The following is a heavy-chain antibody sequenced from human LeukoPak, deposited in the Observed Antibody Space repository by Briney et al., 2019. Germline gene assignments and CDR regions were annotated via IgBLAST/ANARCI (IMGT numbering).Heavy chain of an antibody. V-gene: IGHV7-4-1*02. CDR2: INTNTGNP. Sequence: GASVKVSCKASGYTFTSYAMNWVRQAPGQGLEWMGWINTNTGNPTYAQGFTGRFVFSLDTSVSTAYLQISSLKAEDTAVYYCARRYCSSTSCLGEFDPWGQGTLVTVSS. CDR1: GYTFTSYA. D-gene: IGHD2-2*01. CDR3: ARRYCSSTSCLGEFDP. J-gene: IGHJ5*02.